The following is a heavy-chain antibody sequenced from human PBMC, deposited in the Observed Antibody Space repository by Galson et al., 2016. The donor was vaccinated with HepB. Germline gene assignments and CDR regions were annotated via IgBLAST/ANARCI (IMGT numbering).Heavy chain of an antibody. D-gene: IGHD4-23*01. CDR2: IYHSGNT. Sequence: ETLSLTCADSGGSIRSTQWWSWVRQAPGKGLEWIGDIYHSGNTNYMPSLQSRVTISVDNSKNQFSLKLTAVTAADAAVYYCASVDYYYAMDVWGQGTTVTVSS. J-gene: IGHJ6*02. CDR1: GGSIRSTQW. CDR3: ASVDYYYAMDV. V-gene: IGHV4-4*02.